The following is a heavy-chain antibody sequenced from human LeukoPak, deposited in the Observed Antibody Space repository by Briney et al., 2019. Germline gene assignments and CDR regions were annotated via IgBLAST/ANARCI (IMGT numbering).Heavy chain of an antibody. V-gene: IGHV4-59*12. CDR2: IYYSGST. D-gene: IGHD3-10*01. CDR1: GGSISSYY. CDR3: ARVGGSGIYYRAY. Sequence: SETLSLTCTVSGGSISSYYWSWIRQPPGKGLEWIGYIYYSGSTNYNPSLKSRVTISVDTSKNQFSLKLSSVTAADTAVYYCARVGGSGIYYRAYWGQGTLVTVSS. J-gene: IGHJ4*02.